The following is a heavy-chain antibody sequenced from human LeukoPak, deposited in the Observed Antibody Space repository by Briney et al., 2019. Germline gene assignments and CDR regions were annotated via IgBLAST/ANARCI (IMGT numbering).Heavy chain of an antibody. D-gene: IGHD1-14*01. CDR3: TSDGGITIRPLFDF. J-gene: IGHJ4*02. V-gene: IGHV3-15*01. CDR2: IKSKTDGGTT. CDR1: GITFTSAW. Sequence: PGGSLRLSCAASGITFTSAWMGWVRQAPGKGLEWDGRIKSKTDGGTTDYAAPVRGRFTISTDDSKITSYLQMNNLKIEDTAVYYCTSDGGITIRPLFDFWGQGTLVTVSS.